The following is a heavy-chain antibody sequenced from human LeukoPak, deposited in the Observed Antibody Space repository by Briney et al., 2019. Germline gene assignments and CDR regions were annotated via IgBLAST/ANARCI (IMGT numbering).Heavy chain of an antibody. CDR3: ARGDPHADL. V-gene: IGHV3-48*04. CDR2: ITISGHTK. CDR1: GFTFSSSS. Sequence: GGSLRLSCAASGFTFSSSSMNWVRQAPGKGLEWIADITISGHTKNYADSVKGRFTISRDNARTSLYLQMNSLRVEDTGVYYCARGDPHADLWGQGTLVTVSS. J-gene: IGHJ5*02.